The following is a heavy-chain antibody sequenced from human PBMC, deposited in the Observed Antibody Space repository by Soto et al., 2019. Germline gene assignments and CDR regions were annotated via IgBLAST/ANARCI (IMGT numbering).Heavy chain of an antibody. Sequence: PSETLSLTCTVSGDSISTANSCSWVRQPPGKGLEWIGEIYHTGYTNYNLSFKSRHTISIDKSNNQFCLRLTSVTAADTVVYYCASVNIAAAVFWGKGTLVTVSS. D-gene: IGHD6-13*01. J-gene: IGHJ4*02. CDR3: ASVNIAAAVF. CDR1: GDSISTANS. CDR2: IYHTGYT. V-gene: IGHV4-4*02.